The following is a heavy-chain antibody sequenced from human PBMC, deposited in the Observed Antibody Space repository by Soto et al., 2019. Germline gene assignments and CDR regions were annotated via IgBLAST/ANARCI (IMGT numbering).Heavy chain of an antibody. CDR2: LNPNSGGT. V-gene: IGHV1-2*02. Sequence: ASVKVSCKASGYTFTGYYMHWVRQAPGQGLEWMGWLNPNSGGTNYAQKFQGRVTMTRDTSISTAYMELSRLRSDDTAVYYCARLFDIQQLVHNYYYYYGMDVWGQGTTVTVSS. D-gene: IGHD6-13*01. CDR3: ARLFDIQQLVHNYYYYYGMDV. CDR1: GYTFTGYY. J-gene: IGHJ6*02.